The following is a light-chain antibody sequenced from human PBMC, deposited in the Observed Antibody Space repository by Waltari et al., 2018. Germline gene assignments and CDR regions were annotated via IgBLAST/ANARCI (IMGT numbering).Light chain of an antibody. CDR1: SSDVGGYNY. CDR2: DGS. J-gene: IGLJ3*02. CDR3: SSYTSSSTLWV. Sequence: QSALTQPASVSGSPGQSITISCTGTSSDVGGYNYVSWYQHDPGKAPKLIIYDGSNRPYGVSNRFSGSKSGNTASLTISGLQAEDEADYYCSSYTSSSTLWVFGGGTKLTVL. V-gene: IGLV2-14*03.